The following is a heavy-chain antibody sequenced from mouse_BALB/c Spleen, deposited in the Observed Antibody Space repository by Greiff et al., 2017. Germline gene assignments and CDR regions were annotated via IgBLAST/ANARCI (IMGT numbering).Heavy chain of an antibody. CDR1: GFNIKDTY. V-gene: IGHV14-3*02. J-gene: IGHJ2*01. Sequence: VQLQQSGAELVKPGASVKLSCTASGFNIKDTYMHWVKQRPEQGLEWIGRIDPANGNTKYDPKFQGKATITADTSSNTAYLQLSSLTSEDTAVYYCARRGDYYGSSFDYWGQGTTLTVSS. D-gene: IGHD1-1*01. CDR2: IDPANGNT. CDR3: ARRGDYYGSSFDY.